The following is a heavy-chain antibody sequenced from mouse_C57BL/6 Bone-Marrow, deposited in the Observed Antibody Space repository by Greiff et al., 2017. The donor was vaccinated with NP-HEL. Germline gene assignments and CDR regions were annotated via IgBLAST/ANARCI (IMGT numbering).Heavy chain of an antibody. CDR3: ARWSYLCYFDY. D-gene: IGHD2-12*01. V-gene: IGHV1-52*01. Sequence: QVQLQQPGAELVRPGSSVKLSCKASGYTFTSYWMHWVKQRPIQGLEWIGNIDPSDSETHYNQKFKDKATLTVDKSSSTAYMQLSSLTSEDSAVYYCARWSYLCYFDYWGQGTTLTVSS. CDR2: IDPSDSET. J-gene: IGHJ2*01. CDR1: GYTFTSYW.